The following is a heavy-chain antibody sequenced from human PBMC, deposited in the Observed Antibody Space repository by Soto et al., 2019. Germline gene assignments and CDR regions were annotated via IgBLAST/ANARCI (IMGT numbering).Heavy chain of an antibody. Sequence: QVQLVQSGGGVVQPGGSLSLSCAASGFTSSHYPMHWVRQGPAKGLEWVAVASFVGSNKYYRDSVKGRFTISKDNVKNTLLLQMNDLRHEDTAVYACARLPGPLVSVLYIYPVDARETPSDVDVWGQVTSGTVS. D-gene: IGHD2-15*01. CDR2: ASFVGSNK. V-gene: IGHV3-30*06. CDR3: ARLPGPLVSVLYIYPVDARETPSDVDV. CDR1: GFTSSHYP. J-gene: IGHJ6*02.